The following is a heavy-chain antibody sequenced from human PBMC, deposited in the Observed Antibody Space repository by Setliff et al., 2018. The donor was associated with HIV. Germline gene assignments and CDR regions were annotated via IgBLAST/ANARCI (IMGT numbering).Heavy chain of an antibody. Sequence: GASVKVSCKASGDAFTDYYIHWVRQAPGQGLEWMGWINPNGGYTNYAQKFLGRVTMTQDTSFTTAYLEQSRLGSDDTAVYYCAADNYNCNSFDSWGQGSLVTVSS. V-gene: IGHV1-2*02. CDR2: INPNGGYT. D-gene: IGHD3-3*01. J-gene: IGHJ4*02. CDR1: GDAFTDYY. CDR3: AADNYNCNSFDS.